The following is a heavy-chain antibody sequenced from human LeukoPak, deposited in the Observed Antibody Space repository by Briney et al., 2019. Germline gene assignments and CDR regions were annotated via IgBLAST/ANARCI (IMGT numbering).Heavy chain of an antibody. J-gene: IGHJ4*02. CDR3: ARSDLYGDYPPGKY. CDR2: VYYSGRT. CDR1: GGSISTYY. D-gene: IGHD4-17*01. V-gene: IGHV4-59*01. Sequence: AETLSLTCTVSGGSISTYYWNWIRQPPGKGLEGIGYVYYSGRTNYNPSLKTRVTISIATSKSTFSLKLSLVTAADTAVYYCARSDLYGDYPPGKYWGQGTLVTVSS.